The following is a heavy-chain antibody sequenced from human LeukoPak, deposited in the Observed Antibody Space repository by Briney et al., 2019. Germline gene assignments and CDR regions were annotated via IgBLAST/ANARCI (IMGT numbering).Heavy chain of an antibody. D-gene: IGHD4-17*01. CDR1: GFTFSDYC. Sequence: GGSLRLSCAASGFTFSDYCMSWIRQAPGKGLEWVSYISSSGSTIYYADSVKGRFTISRDNAKNPLYLQMNSLRAEDTAVYYCARDGDYGDYYNWFDPWGQGTLVTVSS. CDR2: ISSSGSTI. J-gene: IGHJ5*02. CDR3: ARDGDYGDYYNWFDP. V-gene: IGHV3-11*01.